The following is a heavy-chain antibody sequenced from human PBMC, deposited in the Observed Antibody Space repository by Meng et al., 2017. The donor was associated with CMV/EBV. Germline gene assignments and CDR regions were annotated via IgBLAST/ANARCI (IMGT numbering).Heavy chain of an antibody. J-gene: IGHJ4*02. CDR1: GFTFSSYA. CDR2: ISYDGSNK. D-gene: IGHD5-12*01. Sequence: GESLKISCAASGFTFSSYALHWVRQAPGKGLEWVAVISYDGSNKYYADYVKGRFTISRDNAKNSLYLQMNSLRAEDTAVYYCARQYSGLTREIDYWGQGTLVTVSS. CDR3: ARQYSGLTREIDY. V-gene: IGHV3-30-3*01.